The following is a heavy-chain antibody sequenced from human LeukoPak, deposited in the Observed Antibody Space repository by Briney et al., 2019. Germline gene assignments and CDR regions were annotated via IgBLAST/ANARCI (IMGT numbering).Heavy chain of an antibody. CDR3: ARSYCGGDCYLGYYFDY. D-gene: IGHD2-21*02. Sequence: SETLSLTCTVSGGSISSGGYYWSWIRQHPGKGLEWIGYIYYSGGTYYNPSLKSRVTISVDTSKNQFSLKLSSVTAADTAVYYCARSYCGGDCYLGYYFDYWGQGTLVTVSS. CDR1: GGSISSGGYY. CDR2: IYYSGGT. J-gene: IGHJ4*02. V-gene: IGHV4-31*03.